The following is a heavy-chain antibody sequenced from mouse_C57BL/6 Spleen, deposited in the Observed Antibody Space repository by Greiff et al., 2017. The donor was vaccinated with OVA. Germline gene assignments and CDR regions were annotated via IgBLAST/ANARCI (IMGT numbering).Heavy chain of an antibody. CDR2: ISYDGSH. V-gene: IGHV3-6*01. Sequence: EVKLLESGPGLVKPSQSLSLTCSVTGYSITSGYYWNWIRQFPGNKLEWMGYISYDGSHNYNPSLKNRISITRDTSKNQCFLKLNSVTTEDTATYYCARMGYYGSNDYWGQGTTLTVSS. CDR1: GYSITSGYY. CDR3: ARMGYYGSNDY. J-gene: IGHJ2*01. D-gene: IGHD1-1*01.